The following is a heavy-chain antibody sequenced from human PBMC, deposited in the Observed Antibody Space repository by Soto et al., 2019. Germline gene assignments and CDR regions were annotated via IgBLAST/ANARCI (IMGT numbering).Heavy chain of an antibody. CDR3: ARSVRAVITYYYYGMDV. V-gene: IGHV1-69*13. CDR1: GGTFSSYA. J-gene: IGHJ6*02. CDR2: IIPIFGTA. D-gene: IGHD3-22*01. Sequence: SVKVSCKASGGTFSSYAISWVRQAPGQGLEWMGGIIPIFGTASYAQKFQGRVTITADESTSTAYMELSSLRSEDTAVYYCARSVRAVITYYYYGMDVWGQGATVTVSS.